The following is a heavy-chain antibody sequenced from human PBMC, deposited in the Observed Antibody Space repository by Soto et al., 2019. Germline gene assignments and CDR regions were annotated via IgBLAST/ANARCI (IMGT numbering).Heavy chain of an antibody. V-gene: IGHV3-21*01. CDR2: ISSSSSYI. J-gene: IGHJ4*02. Sequence: LSLSCAASGFTFSSYSMYWVRQAPGKGLEWVSSISSSSSYIYYADSVKGRFTISRDNAKNSLYLQMNSLRAEDTAVYYCARGYSGYLSRSRWGVSERYDFGYWGQGTLGTGSS. D-gene: IGHD5-12*01. CDR3: ARGYSGYLSRSRWGVSERYDFGY. CDR1: GFTFSSYS.